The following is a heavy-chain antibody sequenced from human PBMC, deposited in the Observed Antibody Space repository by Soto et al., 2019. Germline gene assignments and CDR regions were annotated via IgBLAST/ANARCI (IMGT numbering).Heavy chain of an antibody. Sequence: SVKVSCKASGFTFTSSAVQWVRQARGQRLEWIGWIVVGSGNTNYAQKFQERVTITRDMSTSTAYMELSSLRSEDTAVYYCAADPPSGVAAAAMGYWGQGTLVTVSS. V-gene: IGHV1-58*01. CDR1: GFTFTSSA. CDR3: AADPPSGVAAAAMGY. D-gene: IGHD6-13*01. CDR2: IVVGSGNT. J-gene: IGHJ4*02.